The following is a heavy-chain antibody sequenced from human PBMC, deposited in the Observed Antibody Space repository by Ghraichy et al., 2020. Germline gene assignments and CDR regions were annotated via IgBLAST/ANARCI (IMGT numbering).Heavy chain of an antibody. D-gene: IGHD4-11*01. V-gene: IGHV3-74*01. CDR3: TTLHYTDES. CDR2: INTDGSRT. J-gene: IGHJ1*01. CDR1: GFTFSNYW. Sequence: GGSLRLSCAASGFTFSNYWMHWVRQAPGEGLVWVSRINTDGSRTDYADSVKGRFTVSRDNAKNTLYLQMNSLRADDTAVYYCTTLHYTDESWGQGSLVTVSS.